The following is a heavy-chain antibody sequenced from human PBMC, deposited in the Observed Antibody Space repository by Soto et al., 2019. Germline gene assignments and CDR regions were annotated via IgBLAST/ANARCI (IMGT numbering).Heavy chain of an antibody. CDR1: GGTFSSYA. CDR3: AIRCNNGVCHYYFDY. CDR2: IIPIFGTA. J-gene: IGHJ4*02. Sequence: ASVKVSCKASGGTFSSYAISWVRQAPGQGLEWMGGIIPIFGTANYAQKFQGRVTITADESTSTAYMELSSLRSDDTAVYYCAIRCNNGVCHYYFDYWGQGTLVTVSS. D-gene: IGHD2-8*01. V-gene: IGHV1-69*13.